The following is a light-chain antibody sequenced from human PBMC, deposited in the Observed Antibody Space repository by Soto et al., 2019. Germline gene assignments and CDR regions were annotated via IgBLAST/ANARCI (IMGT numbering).Light chain of an antibody. V-gene: IGKV3-20*01. CDR1: QSVGSNY. CDR2: AAS. J-gene: IGKJ1*01. Sequence: EIVLTQSPGTLSLSPGERATLSCRASQSVGSNYLAWYQQKPGQAPRLLIYAASSRASDIPDRFSGSGSGTDFILTISSLQPEDFATYFCQQAHSLPWTFGQGTKVELK. CDR3: QQAHSLPWT.